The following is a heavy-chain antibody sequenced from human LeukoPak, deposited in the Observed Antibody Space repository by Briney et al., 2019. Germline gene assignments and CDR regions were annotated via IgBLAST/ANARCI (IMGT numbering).Heavy chain of an antibody. CDR3: ARDPRIVGSTPDWFDP. CDR1: GYTFTSFG. Sequence: ASVKVSCKTSGYTFTSFGISWVRQASGQGLEWMGWINAYKGNTNYAQKTQGRVTMTTDTSTSTAYMELNSLRSDDTAVYYCARDPRIVGSTPDWFDPRGQGTLVTVSS. J-gene: IGHJ5*02. D-gene: IGHD1-26*01. CDR2: INAYKGNT. V-gene: IGHV1-18*01.